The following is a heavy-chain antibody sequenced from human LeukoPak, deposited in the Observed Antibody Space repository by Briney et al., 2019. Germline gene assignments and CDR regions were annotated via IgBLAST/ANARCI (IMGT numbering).Heavy chain of an antibody. D-gene: IGHD5-24*01. J-gene: IGHJ4*02. CDR3: ARDRRDGYNPDFGY. CDR2: IIPIFGTA. V-gene: IGHV1-69*05. CDR1: GGTFSSYA. Sequence: SVKVSCKASGGTFSSYAISWVRQAPGQGLEWMGRIIPIFGTANYAQKFQGRVTITTDESTSTAYMELSSLRSEDTAVYYCARDRRDGYNPDFGYWGQGTLVTVSS.